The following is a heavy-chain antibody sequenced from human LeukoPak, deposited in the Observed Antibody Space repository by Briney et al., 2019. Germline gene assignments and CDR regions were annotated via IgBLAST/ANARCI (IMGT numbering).Heavy chain of an antibody. Sequence: GGSLRLSCAASEFTFSSYAMSWVRQAPGKGLEWVSAISGSGGSTYYADSVKGRFTISRDNSKNTLYLQMNSLRAEDTAVYYCARDYGDYKFDYWGQGTLVTVSS. CDR1: EFTFSSYA. D-gene: IGHD4-17*01. CDR3: ARDYGDYKFDY. CDR2: ISGSGGST. J-gene: IGHJ4*02. V-gene: IGHV3-23*01.